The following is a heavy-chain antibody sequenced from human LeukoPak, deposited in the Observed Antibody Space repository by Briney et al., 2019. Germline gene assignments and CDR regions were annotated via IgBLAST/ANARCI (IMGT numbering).Heavy chain of an antibody. J-gene: IGHJ6*04. CDR2: INTVGTST. V-gene: IGHV3-74*01. CDR3: ARGRGMDV. CDR1: GLTIISYW. Sequence: GRSRRPACAPSGLTIISYWIRCVRPPPRKWLVWVSRINTVGTSTTHADSLKGRLTISRDTAKNTLYLQMTSLRAEDTAVYYCARGRGMDVWGEGTTVTVSS.